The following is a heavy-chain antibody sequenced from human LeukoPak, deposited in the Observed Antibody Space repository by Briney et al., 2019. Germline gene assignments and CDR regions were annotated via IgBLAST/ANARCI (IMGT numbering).Heavy chain of an antibody. CDR3: ARRLSSVSPQRRGAFDI. CDR1: GGSISSSSYY. CDR2: IYYSGST. J-gene: IGHJ3*02. D-gene: IGHD5/OR15-5a*01. V-gene: IGHV4-39*01. Sequence: PSETLSLTCTVSGGSISSSSYYWGWIRQPPGKGLEWIGSIYYSGSTYYNPSLKSRVTISVDTSKNQFSLKLSSVTAADTAVYYCARRLSSVSPQRRGAFDIWGQGTMVTVSS.